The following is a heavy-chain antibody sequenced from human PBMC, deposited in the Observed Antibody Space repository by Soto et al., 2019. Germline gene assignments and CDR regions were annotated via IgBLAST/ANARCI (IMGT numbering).Heavy chain of an antibody. CDR1: GFTVSSNY. CDR2: IYSGGST. V-gene: IGHV3-53*04. D-gene: IGHD4-17*01. Sequence: EVQLLESGGGLVQPGGSLRLSCAASGFTVSSNYMSWVRQAPGKGLEWVSVIYSGGSTYYADSVKGRFTIPRQNSKHPVVLQMNSLRAEDTGVNCWGRGGRGDGGGQGAFDIWGQGTIVTVSS. J-gene: IGHJ3*02. CDR3: GRGGRGDGGGQGAFDI.